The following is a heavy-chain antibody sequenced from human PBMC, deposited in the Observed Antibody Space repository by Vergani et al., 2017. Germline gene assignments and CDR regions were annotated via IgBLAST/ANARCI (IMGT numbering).Heavy chain of an antibody. CDR3: ARRAPSLAGIKGLDAFDI. Sequence: QVQLVQSGAEVKKPGSSVKVSCKASGGTFSSYAISWVRQAPGQGLEWMGGIIPIFGTANYAQKFQGRVTITADKSTSTAYMELSSLRSEDTAVYYCARRAPSLAGIKGLDAFDIWGQGTMVTVSS. CDR1: GGTFSSYA. V-gene: IGHV1-69*06. CDR2: IIPIFGTA. J-gene: IGHJ3*02. D-gene: IGHD3-10*01.